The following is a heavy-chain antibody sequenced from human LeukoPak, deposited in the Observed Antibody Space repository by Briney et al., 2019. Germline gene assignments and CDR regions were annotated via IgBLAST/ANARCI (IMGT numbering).Heavy chain of an antibody. CDR1: GGSISSYY. Sequence: PSETLSLTCTVSGGSISSYYWSWIRQPPGKGLEWIGYIYTSGSTNYNPSLKSRVTISVDTSKNQFSLKLSSVTAADTAVYYCARGAGSSGYYYWGQGTLVTVSS. D-gene: IGHD3-22*01. CDR3: ARGAGSSGYYY. CDR2: IYTSGST. J-gene: IGHJ4*02. V-gene: IGHV4-4*09.